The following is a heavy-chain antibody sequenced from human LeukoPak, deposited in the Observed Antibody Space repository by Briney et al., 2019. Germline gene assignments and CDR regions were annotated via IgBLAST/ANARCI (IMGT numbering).Heavy chain of an antibody. D-gene: IGHD3-10*01. CDR3: AKHFGSGDYYNFFDD. V-gene: IGHV3-30-3*02. CDR1: GFTFSSYA. Sequence: GGSLRLSCAASGFTFSSYAMHWVRQAPDKGLEWVAVISYDGSNKYYADSVKGRFTISRDNSKNTLFLQMNSLRAEDTALYYCAKHFGSGDYYNFFDDWGQGTLVSVSS. CDR2: ISYDGSNK. J-gene: IGHJ4*02.